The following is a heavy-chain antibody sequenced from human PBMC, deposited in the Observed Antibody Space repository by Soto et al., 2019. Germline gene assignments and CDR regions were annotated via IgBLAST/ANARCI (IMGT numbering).Heavy chain of an antibody. CDR3: VRAPSGSYYFDY. J-gene: IGHJ4*02. D-gene: IGHD1-26*01. V-gene: IGHV3-72*01. Sequence: GGSLRLSCAASGFTFSDHYMDWVRQAPGKGLEWVGRTRNKVNSYTTEYAASVKGRFTISRDDSKNSLFLQMNSLKTEDTAVYYCVRAPSGSYYFDYWGQGTLVTVS. CDR2: TRNKVNSYTT. CDR1: GFTFSDHY.